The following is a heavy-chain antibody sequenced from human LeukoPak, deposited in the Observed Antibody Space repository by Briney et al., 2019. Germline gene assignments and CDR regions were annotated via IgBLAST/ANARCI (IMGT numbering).Heavy chain of an antibody. CDR2: ISGSGGST. CDR1: GFTFSSYA. V-gene: IGHV3-23*01. CDR3: AKAPTTVVTREYYFDY. J-gene: IGHJ4*02. D-gene: IGHD4-23*01. Sequence: GGSLRLSCAASGFTFSSYAMSWVRQAPGKGLEWVSAISGSGGSTYYADSVKGRFTISRDNSKNTLYLQMNSLRAEDTAVYYCAKAPTTVVTREYYFDYWGQGTLVTVSS.